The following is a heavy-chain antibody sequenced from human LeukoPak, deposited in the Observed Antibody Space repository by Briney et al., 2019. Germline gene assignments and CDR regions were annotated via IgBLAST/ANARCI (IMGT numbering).Heavy chain of an antibody. V-gene: IGHV3-23*01. Sequence: SGGSLRLSCIVSGFTFSAYAMSWVRQAPGKGLEWVSVVTATGGETYYADSVRGRFIISRDNSRNTFYLQMDSLRADDTALYYCAKTSGGGWFDPWGQGTLVTVSS. J-gene: IGHJ5*02. CDR3: AKTSGGGWFDP. CDR1: GFTFSAYA. CDR2: VTATGGET. D-gene: IGHD3-10*01.